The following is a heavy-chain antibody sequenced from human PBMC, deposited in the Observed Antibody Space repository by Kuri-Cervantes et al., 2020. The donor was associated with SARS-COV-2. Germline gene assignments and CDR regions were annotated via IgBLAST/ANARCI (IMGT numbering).Heavy chain of an antibody. CDR3: ARDLRLGNSLDH. Sequence: GGSLRLSCAASGFTVSSNYMSWVRQAPGKGLEWVSVIYSGGSTYYADSVKGRFTISRDNARESVFLQMNSLRAEDTAIYYCARDLRLGNSLDHWGQGTLVTVSS. CDR2: IYSGGST. D-gene: IGHD6-19*01. CDR1: GFTVSSNY. J-gene: IGHJ5*02. V-gene: IGHV3-66*01.